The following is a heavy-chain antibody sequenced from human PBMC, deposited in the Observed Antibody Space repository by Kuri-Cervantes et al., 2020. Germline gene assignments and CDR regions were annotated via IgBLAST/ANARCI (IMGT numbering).Heavy chain of an antibody. D-gene: IGHD6-19*01. V-gene: IGHV5-51*01. CDR2: IYPGDSDT. J-gene: IGHJ6*02. CDR1: GYSFTSYW. CDR3: ARDSRGAVAAGGMDV. Sequence: GGSLRLSCKGSGYSFTSYWIGWVRQMPGKGLEWMGIIYPGDSDTRYSPSFQGQVTISADKSISTAYLQWSSLKASDTAMYYCARDSRGAVAAGGMDVWGQGTTVTVSS.